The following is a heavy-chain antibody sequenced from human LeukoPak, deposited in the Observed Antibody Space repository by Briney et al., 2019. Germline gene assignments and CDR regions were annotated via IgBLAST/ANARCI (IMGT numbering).Heavy chain of an antibody. CDR3: ARDSGLTTVTTYWDY. CDR2: KKGDGGEK. V-gene: IGHV3-7*05. CDR1: GFTFSYYW. D-gene: IGHD4-17*01. Sequence: GGSLRLSCAGSGFTFSYYWMTWVRQAPGKGLEWVANKKGDGGEKDYVDSVKGRFTISRDNAKNSLYLQMNSLRAEDTAVYYRARDSGLTTVTTYWDYWGQGTLVTVSS. J-gene: IGHJ4*02.